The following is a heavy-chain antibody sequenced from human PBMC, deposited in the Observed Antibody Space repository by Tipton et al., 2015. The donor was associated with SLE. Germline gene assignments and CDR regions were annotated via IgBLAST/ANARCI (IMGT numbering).Heavy chain of an antibody. Sequence: LRLSCAVSGGSISSGDYHWNWIRQSAGEGLEWLGRISATGGTYYNPSLNSPVTMSLDTSKNQFFRKLSSVTAADTAVYYCARSLETFDVWGQGTMVTVSS. CDR1: GGSISSGDYH. CDR2: ISATGGT. CDR3: ARSLETFDV. D-gene: IGHD3-3*01. J-gene: IGHJ3*01. V-gene: IGHV4-61*02.